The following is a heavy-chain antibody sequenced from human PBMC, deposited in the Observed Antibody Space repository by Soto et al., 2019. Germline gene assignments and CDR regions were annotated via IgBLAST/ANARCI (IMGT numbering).Heavy chain of an antibody. V-gene: IGHV3-74*01. CDR1: GFTFSDHW. J-gene: IGHJ4*02. CDR3: AKDMSGSSWEYFDY. D-gene: IGHD6-13*01. Sequence: GGSLRLSCAASGFTFSDHWMNWVRQAPGKGLVWVSRITSDGRNTIYADSVKGRFTISRDNSKNTLYLQMNSLRAEDTAVYYCAKDMSGSSWEYFDYWGQGTLVTVSS. CDR2: ITSDGRNT.